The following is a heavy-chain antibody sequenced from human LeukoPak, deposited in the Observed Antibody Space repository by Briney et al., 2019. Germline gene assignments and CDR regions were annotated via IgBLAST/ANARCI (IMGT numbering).Heavy chain of an antibody. Sequence: SETLSLTCAVSGGSISSSNWWSWVRQPPGKGLEWIGEIYHSGSTNYNPSLKSRVTISVDKSKNQFSLKLSSVTAADTAVYYCMRVGYGSGNPPGGFDSWGQGTMVTVSS. CDR3: MRVGYGSGNPPGGFDS. D-gene: IGHD3-10*01. CDR1: GGSISSSNW. J-gene: IGHJ3*02. V-gene: IGHV4-4*02. CDR2: IYHSGST.